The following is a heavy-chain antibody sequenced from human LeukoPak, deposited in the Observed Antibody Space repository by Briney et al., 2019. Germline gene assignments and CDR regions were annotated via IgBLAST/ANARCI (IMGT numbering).Heavy chain of an antibody. CDR3: ARDFMTTVPFDY. Sequence: GGSLRLSCAASGFTFSSYGMHWVRQAPGKGLGWVAVIWYDGSNKYYADSVKGRFTISRDNSKNTLYLQMNSLRAEDTAVYYCARDFMTTVPFDYRGQGTLVTVSS. V-gene: IGHV3-33*01. CDR2: IWYDGSNK. CDR1: GFTFSSYG. D-gene: IGHD4-11*01. J-gene: IGHJ4*02.